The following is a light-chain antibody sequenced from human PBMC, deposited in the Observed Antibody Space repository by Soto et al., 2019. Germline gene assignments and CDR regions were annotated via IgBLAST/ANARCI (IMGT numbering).Light chain of an antibody. J-gene: IGKJ5*01. CDR2: KAS. CDR1: QSISSW. CDR3: QQYNSYLIT. Sequence: DIQMTQTPSTLSASVADRVTITCRASQSISSWLAWYQQKPGKAPKLLIYKASSLESGVPSRFSGSGSGTEFTLTISSLQPDDFATYYCQQYNSYLITFGQGTRLEI. V-gene: IGKV1-5*03.